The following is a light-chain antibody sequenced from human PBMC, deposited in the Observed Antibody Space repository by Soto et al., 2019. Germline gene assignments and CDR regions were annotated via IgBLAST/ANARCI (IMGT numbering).Light chain of an antibody. J-gene: IGKJ5*01. V-gene: IGKV3D-7*01. Sequence: IGLSKSLGTLSLTQGEGATLSCRASQSVRSTYLAWYQQRPGQAPRLLIYGASSRATGIPARFSGSGYGTEFTLTISSLQSEDSGVYYCQQYNTWSAEITVGQGTRLEIK. CDR3: QQYNTWSAEIT. CDR1: QSVRSTY. CDR2: GAS.